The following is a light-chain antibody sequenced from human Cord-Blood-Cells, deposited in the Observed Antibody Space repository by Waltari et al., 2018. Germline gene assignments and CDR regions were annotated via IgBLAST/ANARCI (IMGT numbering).Light chain of an antibody. CDR3: QSYDSSLSGSV. V-gene: IGLV1-40*01. CDR1: TSNIVAGYD. Sequence: QSVLTQPPSVSGAPGQRVTISCTGSTSNIVAGYDVHWYQQLPGPAPKLLLYGNSNRPSGVPYRFSGSKSCTSASLAITGLQAEDEADYYCQSYDSSLSGSVFGGGTKLTVL. J-gene: IGLJ3*02. CDR2: GNS.